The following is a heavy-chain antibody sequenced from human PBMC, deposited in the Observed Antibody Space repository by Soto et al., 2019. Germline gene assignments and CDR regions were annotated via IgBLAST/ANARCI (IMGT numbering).Heavy chain of an antibody. Sequence: GGSLRLSCAASGFNLGSYWMHWVSQAPGKGLVWVSRINDYGTTINYAESVEGRFTISRDDAKSEVYLQMNNLRAEDTAVYYCARGGPEPFDYWGQGARVTVSS. D-gene: IGHD1-1*01. CDR1: GFNLGSYW. CDR3: ARGGPEPFDY. V-gene: IGHV3-74*01. J-gene: IGHJ4*02. CDR2: INDYGTTI.